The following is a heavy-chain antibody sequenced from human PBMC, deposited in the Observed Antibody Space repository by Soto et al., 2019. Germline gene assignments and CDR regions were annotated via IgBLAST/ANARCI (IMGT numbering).Heavy chain of an antibody. Sequence: SETLSLTCTVSGGSISRGGYYWSWIRQHPGKGLEWIGYIYYSGSTYYNPSLKSRVTISVDTSKNQFSLKLSSVTAADTAVYYCASRSDYDIFYWGQGTLVTVSS. CDR2: IYYSGST. J-gene: IGHJ4*02. D-gene: IGHD3-9*01. CDR3: ASRSDYDIFY. V-gene: IGHV4-31*03. CDR1: GGSISRGGYY.